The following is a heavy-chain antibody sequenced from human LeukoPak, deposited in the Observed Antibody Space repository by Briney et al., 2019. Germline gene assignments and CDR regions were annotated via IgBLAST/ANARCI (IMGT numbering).Heavy chain of an antibody. V-gene: IGHV4-59*01. J-gene: IGHJ6*02. Sequence: PSETLSLTCTVSGGSISSYYWSWIRQPPGKGLEWIGYIYYSGSTNYNPSLKSRVTILVDTSKNQFSLKLSSVTAADTAVYYCARTTIYPYYYYYGMDVWGQGTTVTVSS. CDR2: IYYSGST. CDR3: ARTTIYPYYYYYGMDV. CDR1: GGSISSYY. D-gene: IGHD5-24*01.